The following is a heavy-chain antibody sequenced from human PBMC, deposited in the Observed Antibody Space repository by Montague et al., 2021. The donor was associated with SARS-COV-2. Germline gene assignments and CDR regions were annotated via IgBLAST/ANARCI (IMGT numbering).Heavy chain of an antibody. J-gene: IGHJ6*02. CDR2: ISSSSSYI. Sequence: SLRLSCAASGFTFSSHSMNWVRQAPGKGLEWVASISSSSSYIYYGDSLKGRFTISRDNAKNSLYLQLNSLRAEDTAVYYCARESLFVVIKSVVSDVWGQGTTVTVSS. D-gene: IGHD3-10*02. CDR1: GFTFSSHS. V-gene: IGHV3-21*06. CDR3: ARESLFVVIKSVVSDV.